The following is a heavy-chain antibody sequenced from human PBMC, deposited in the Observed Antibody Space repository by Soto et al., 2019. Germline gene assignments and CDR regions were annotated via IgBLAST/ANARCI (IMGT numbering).Heavy chain of an antibody. CDR2: INHSGST. J-gene: IGHJ4*02. CDR1: GGSISSGGYS. D-gene: IGHD2-8*02. V-gene: IGHV4-30-2*01. CDR3: ARDKITGLFDY. Sequence: PSETLSLTCAVSGGSISSGGYSWSWIRQPPGKGLEWIGYINHSGSTNYNPSLKIRVTISVDTSKNQFSLKLTSVTAADTAVYYCARDKITGLFDYWGQGTLVTVS.